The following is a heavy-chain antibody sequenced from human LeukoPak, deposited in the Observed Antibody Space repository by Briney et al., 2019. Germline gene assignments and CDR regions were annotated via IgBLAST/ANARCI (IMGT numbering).Heavy chain of an antibody. D-gene: IGHD3-10*01. J-gene: IGHJ5*02. CDR2: ISAYNGHT. Sequence: ASVKVSFKTSGNTFTNNGISWVRQAPGQGLEWMGWISAYNGHTNYAQKFRDRVTMTTDTSTSTAYMELSSLRSEDTAVYYCATTNYVLLWFGELFRSWFDPWGQGTLVTVSS. CDR1: GNTFTNNG. CDR3: ATTNYVLLWFGELFRSWFDP. V-gene: IGHV1-18*01.